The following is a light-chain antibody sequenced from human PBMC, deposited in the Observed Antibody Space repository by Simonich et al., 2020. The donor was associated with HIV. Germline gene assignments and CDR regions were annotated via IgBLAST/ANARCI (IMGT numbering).Light chain of an antibody. J-gene: IGKJ1*01. CDR3: QQYGSSPGGT. V-gene: IGKV3-15*01. Sequence: EIVLTQSPGTLSVSPGERATLSCRASQSVSRNLAWYQQKHGQAPRLLIHGASTRATGIPARFSGSGSGTEFTLTISSLQSEDFAVYYCQQYGSSPGGTFGQGTKVEIK. CDR2: GAS. CDR1: QSVSRN.